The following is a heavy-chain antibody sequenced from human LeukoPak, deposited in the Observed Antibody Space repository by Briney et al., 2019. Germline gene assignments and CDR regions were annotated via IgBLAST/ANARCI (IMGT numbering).Heavy chain of an antibody. CDR3: ARGHPTVTTAPGLYYYYLDV. Sequence: ASVKVSCKASGDTFTSYYMHWVRRAPGRGLEWMGIINPSGGSTSYAQKFQGRVTITRDMSTSTVYMELSSLRSEDTAVYYCARGHPTVTTAPGLYYYYLDVWGKGTTVTVSS. D-gene: IGHD4-17*01. V-gene: IGHV1-46*01. J-gene: IGHJ6*03. CDR1: GDTFTSYY. CDR2: INPSGGST.